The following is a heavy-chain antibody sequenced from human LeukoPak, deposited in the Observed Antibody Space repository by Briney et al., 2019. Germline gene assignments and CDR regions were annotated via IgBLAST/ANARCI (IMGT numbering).Heavy chain of an antibody. CDR2: IYSGGDT. CDR1: GVTVSNNF. Sequence: GGSLRLSCAASGVTVSNNFMLWVRQAPGKGLEWVSLIYSGGDTHYADSVKGRFTISRDNSKNTLYLQMNNLRAEDTAVYYCARGRIAVAARIWFDPWGQGTLVTVSS. CDR3: ARGRIAVAARIWFDP. D-gene: IGHD6-19*01. V-gene: IGHV3-66*01. J-gene: IGHJ5*02.